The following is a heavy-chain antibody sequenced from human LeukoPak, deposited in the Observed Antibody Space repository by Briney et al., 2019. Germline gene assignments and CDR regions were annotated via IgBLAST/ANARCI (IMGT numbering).Heavy chain of an antibody. CDR1: GGSFSGYY. Sequence: SETLSLTCAVYGGSFSGYYWSWIRQPPGKGLEWIGEINHSGSTNYNQSLKSRVTISVDTSKNQFSLRLSSVTAADTAVYYCARFFFRRVEPDYWGQGTLVTVSS. D-gene: IGHD6-13*01. CDR2: INHSGST. CDR3: ARFFFRRVEPDY. V-gene: IGHV4-34*01. J-gene: IGHJ4*02.